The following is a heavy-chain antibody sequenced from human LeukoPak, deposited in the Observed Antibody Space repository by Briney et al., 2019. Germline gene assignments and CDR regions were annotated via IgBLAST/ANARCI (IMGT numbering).Heavy chain of an antibody. J-gene: IGHJ6*02. Sequence: AGGSLRLSCAASGFTFSSYAMSWVRQASGKGLEWVSAISGSGGSTYYADSVKGRFTISRDNSKNTLYLQMNSLRAEDTAVYYCASLFSYYYYGMDVWGQGTTVTVSS. CDR1: GFTFSSYA. CDR2: ISGSGGST. CDR3: ASLFSYYYYGMDV. D-gene: IGHD2/OR15-2a*01. V-gene: IGHV3-23*01.